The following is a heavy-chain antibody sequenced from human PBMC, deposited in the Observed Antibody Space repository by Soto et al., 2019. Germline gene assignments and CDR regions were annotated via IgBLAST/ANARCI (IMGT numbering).Heavy chain of an antibody. CDR3: ARAYGDPQGGYFDY. Sequence: GGSLRLSCAASGFTFSSYGMHWVRQAPGKGLEWVAVIWYDGSNKYYADSVKGRFTISRDNSKNTLYLQMNSLRAEDTAVYYCARAYGDPQGGYFDYWGQGTLVTVSS. J-gene: IGHJ4*02. CDR2: IWYDGSNK. CDR1: GFTFSSYG. D-gene: IGHD4-17*01. V-gene: IGHV3-33*01.